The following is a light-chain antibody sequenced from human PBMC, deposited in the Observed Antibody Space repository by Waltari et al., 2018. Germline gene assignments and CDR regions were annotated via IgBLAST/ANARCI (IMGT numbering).Light chain of an antibody. J-gene: IGLJ3*02. CDR3: QTVDDTNNYVL. CDR2: RNT. CDR1: VLADKY. Sequence: SSDLTQTPSISVSPGQTAIITCSGDVLADKYIYWFQKKSGQAPVAVFRRNTGRPPESPARFSGSDSRTTATLTIIGVQPEDEADYYCQTVDDTNNYVLFGGGTKLTVL. V-gene: IGLV3-25*03.